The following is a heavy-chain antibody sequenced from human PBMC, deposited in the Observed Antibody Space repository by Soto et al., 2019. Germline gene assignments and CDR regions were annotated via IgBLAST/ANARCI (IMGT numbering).Heavy chain of an antibody. Sequence: QVQLVQSGAEVKKPGASVKVSCKASGYTLTNYGISWVRQAPGQGLEWMGWISAYNGNTNYAQKLQGRVTMTTDTSTSTAYMELRSLRSDDTAVYYCARDQGPYCSSTSCHNFDYWGQGTLVTVSS. CDR2: ISAYNGNT. D-gene: IGHD2-2*02. V-gene: IGHV1-18*01. J-gene: IGHJ4*02. CDR3: ARDQGPYCSSTSCHNFDY. CDR1: GYTLTNYG.